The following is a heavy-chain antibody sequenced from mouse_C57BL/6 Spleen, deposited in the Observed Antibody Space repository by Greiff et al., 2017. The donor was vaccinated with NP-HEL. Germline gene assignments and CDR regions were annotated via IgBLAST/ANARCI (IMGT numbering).Heavy chain of an antibody. CDR2: INPSTGGT. D-gene: IGHD2-4*01. V-gene: IGHV1-42*01. Sequence: VQLQQSGPELVKPGASVKISCKASGYSFTGYYMNWVKQSPEKSLEWIGEINPSTGGTTYNQKFKAKATLTVDKSSSTAYMQLKSLTSEDSAVYYCLIYYDYEGYFDYWGQGTTLTVSS. CDR1: GYSFTGYY. CDR3: LIYYDYEGYFDY. J-gene: IGHJ2*01.